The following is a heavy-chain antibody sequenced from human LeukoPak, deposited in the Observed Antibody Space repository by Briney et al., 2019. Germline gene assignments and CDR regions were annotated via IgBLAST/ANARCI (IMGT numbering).Heavy chain of an antibody. CDR3: ATDYGANSGGFDY. CDR1: GFNFSDYS. D-gene: IGHD4-23*01. J-gene: IGHJ4*02. V-gene: IGHV3-21*01. Sequence: PGGSLRLSCAASGFNFSDYSMTWVRQAPGKGLEWVSSVNGASDYIYYADSVKGRFTISRDNAKNSLYLQMNSLRAEDTAVYYCATDYGANSGGFDYWGQGTLVTVSS. CDR2: VNGASDYI.